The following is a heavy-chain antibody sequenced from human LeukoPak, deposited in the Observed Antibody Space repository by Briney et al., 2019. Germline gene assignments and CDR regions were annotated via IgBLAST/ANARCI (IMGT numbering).Heavy chain of an antibody. D-gene: IGHD3-9*01. CDR3: ARESRYFDWLPRWFDP. V-gene: IGHV4-39*07. CDR2: MYYSGST. J-gene: IGHJ5*02. CDR1: GGSISSSSYY. Sequence: SETLSLTCTVSGGSISSSSYYWGWIRQPPGKGLEWIGSMYYSGSTYYNPSLKSRVTMSVVPSKNQFSLKLSSVTAADTAVYYCARESRYFDWLPRWFDPWGQGTLVTVSS.